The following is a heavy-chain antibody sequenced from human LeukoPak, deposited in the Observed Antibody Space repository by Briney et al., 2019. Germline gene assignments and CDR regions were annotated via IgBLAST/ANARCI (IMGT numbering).Heavy chain of an antibody. CDR2: IYYSGST. CDR3: ARGLLDADAFDI. J-gene: IGHJ3*02. CDR1: GGSISSGDYY. V-gene: IGHV4-30-4*01. Sequence: SQTLSLTCTVSGGSISSGDYYWSWIRQPPGKGLEWIGYIYYSGSTYYNPSLKSRVTISVDTSKDQFSLKLSSVTAADTAVYYCARGLLDADAFDIWGQGTMVTVSS. D-gene: IGHD2-21*01.